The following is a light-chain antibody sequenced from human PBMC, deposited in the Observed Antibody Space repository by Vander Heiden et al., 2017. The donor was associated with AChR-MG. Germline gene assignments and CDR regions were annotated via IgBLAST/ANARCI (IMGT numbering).Light chain of an antibody. Sequence: EIVLTQSPGTLSLSPGERATLSCRASQSVSSSYLAWYQQKPGQAPRLLIYGASSRATGIPDRFSGSGSGTDFTLTISRLEPEDFAVYYCQHYGSSPQYTFDQGTKLEIK. V-gene: IGKV3-20*01. CDR2: GAS. CDR3: QHYGSSPQYT. J-gene: IGKJ2*01. CDR1: QSVSSSY.